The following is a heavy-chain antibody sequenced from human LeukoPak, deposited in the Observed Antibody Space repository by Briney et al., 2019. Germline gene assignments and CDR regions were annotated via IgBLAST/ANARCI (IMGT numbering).Heavy chain of an antibody. D-gene: IGHD3-10*01. CDR1: GGTFSSYA. J-gene: IGHJ3*02. V-gene: IGHV1-69*06. CDR2: IIPIFGTA. CDR3: ASLHRFGELWSLAFDI. Sequence: GASVKVSCKASGGTFSSYAISWVRQAPGQGLEWMGGIIPIFGTANYAQKFQGRVTITADKSTSTAYMELSSLRSEDTAVHYCASLHRFGELWSLAFDIWGQGTMVTVSS.